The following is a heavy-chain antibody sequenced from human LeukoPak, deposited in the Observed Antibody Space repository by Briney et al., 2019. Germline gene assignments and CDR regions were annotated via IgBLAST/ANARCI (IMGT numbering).Heavy chain of an antibody. V-gene: IGHV4-34*01. CDR3: ARTRNRISGSSLDY. D-gene: IGHD6-6*01. CDR2: INHSGST. J-gene: IGHJ4*02. CDR1: GGSFSGYY. Sequence: SETLSLTCAVYGGSFSGYYWSWIRQPPGKGLEWIVEINHSGSTNYNPSLKSRVTISVDTSKNQFSLKLSSVTAADTAVYYCARTRNRISGSSLDYWGQGTLVTVSS.